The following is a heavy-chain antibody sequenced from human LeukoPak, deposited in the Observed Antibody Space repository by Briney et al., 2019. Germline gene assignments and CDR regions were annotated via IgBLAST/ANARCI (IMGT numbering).Heavy chain of an antibody. D-gene: IGHD3-16*02. CDR2: ISFDGRKQ. Sequence: GGSLRLSCAPSSRAVFNSHAMHWVRQAPGKGLQWLAVISFDGRKQYYADSVKGRFTISRDNSKKTLYLEVLSLRPEDTAVYYCAARRSLHMTMIVMPRDWGQGTLVTVSS. J-gene: IGHJ1*01. CDR1: SRAVFNSHA. CDR3: AARRSLHMTMIVMPRD. V-gene: IGHV3-30*03.